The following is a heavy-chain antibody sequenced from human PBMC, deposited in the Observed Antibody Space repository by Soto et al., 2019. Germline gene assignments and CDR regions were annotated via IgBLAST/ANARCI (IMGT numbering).Heavy chain of an antibody. CDR2: ISYDGSNK. V-gene: IGHV3-30*18. J-gene: IGHJ6*02. D-gene: IGHD1-1*01. CDR3: AKDRPRRDGDNLYYYYYGMDV. CDR1: GFTFSSYG. Sequence: GGSLRLSCAASGFTFSSYGMHWVRQAPGKGLEWVAVISYDGSNKYYADSVKGRFTISRDNSKNTLYLQMNSLRAEDTAVYYCAKDRPRRDGDNLYYYYYGMDVWGQGTTVTVSS.